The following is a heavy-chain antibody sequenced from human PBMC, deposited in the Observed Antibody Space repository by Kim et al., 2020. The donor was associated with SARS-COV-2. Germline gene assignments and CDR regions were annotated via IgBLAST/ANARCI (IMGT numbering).Heavy chain of an antibody. Sequence: GSVKGRFTISRENAKNSLYLQMNRLRAGDTAVYYCARSKAVAGIVTPFDYWGQGTLVTVSS. V-gene: IGHV3-13*01. D-gene: IGHD6-19*01. CDR3: ARSKAVAGIVTPFDY. J-gene: IGHJ4*02.